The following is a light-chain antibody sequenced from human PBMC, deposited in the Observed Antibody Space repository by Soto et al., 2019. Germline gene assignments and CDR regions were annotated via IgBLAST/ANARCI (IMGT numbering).Light chain of an antibody. J-gene: IGLJ1*01. CDR1: RSKIGAGYD. V-gene: IGLV1-40*01. Sequence: SVLTQPPSVSGAPGQRVTISCTGGRSKIGAGYDVHWYQQLPGTAPKLLIYGNSNRPSGVPDRFSGSKSGTSASLAITGLQAEDEADYYCQSYDSSLSGPYVFGTGTKVTVL. CDR3: QSYDSSLSGPYV. CDR2: GNS.